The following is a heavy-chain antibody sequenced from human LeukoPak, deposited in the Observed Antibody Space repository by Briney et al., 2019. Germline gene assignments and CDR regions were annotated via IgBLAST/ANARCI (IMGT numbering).Heavy chain of an antibody. J-gene: IGHJ6*03. CDR1: GFTFSSYG. V-gene: IGHV3-30*02. Sequence: PGGSLRLSCAASGFTFSSYGMHWVRQAPGKGLEWVAFIRYDGSNKYYADSVKGRFTISRDNSKNTLYLQMNSLRAEDTAVYYCAKVQQWLVRGYYYYYMDVWGKGTTVTISS. CDR2: IRYDGSNK. D-gene: IGHD6-19*01. CDR3: AKVQQWLVRGYYYYYMDV.